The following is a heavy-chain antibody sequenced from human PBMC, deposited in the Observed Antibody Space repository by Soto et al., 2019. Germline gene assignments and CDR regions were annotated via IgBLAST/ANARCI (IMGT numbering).Heavy chain of an antibody. Sequence: SVKVSCKASGFTFTRSAMQWVRQARGQRLEWIGWIVVGSGNTNYAQKFQERVTITRDMSTSTAYMEMSSLRSEDTAVYYCAAVNWYSNQEFGSDYWG. V-gene: IGHV1-58*02. D-gene: IGHD6-13*01. CDR2: IVVGSGNT. J-gene: IGHJ4*01. CDR1: GFTFTRSA. CDR3: AAVNWYSNQEFGSDY.